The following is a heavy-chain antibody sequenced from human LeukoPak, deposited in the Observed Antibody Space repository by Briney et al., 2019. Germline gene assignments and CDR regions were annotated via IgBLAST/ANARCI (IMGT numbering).Heavy chain of an antibody. D-gene: IGHD3-3*01. CDR3: ARVGGGDFWSGYPFDY. CDR2: IIPIFGTA. Sequence: SVKVSCKASGGTFSSCAISWVRQAPGQGLEWMGGIIPIFGTANYAQKFQGRVTITTDESTRTAYMELSSLRSEDTAVYYCARVGGGDFWSGYPFDYWGQGTLVTVSS. CDR1: GGTFSSCA. V-gene: IGHV1-69*05. J-gene: IGHJ4*02.